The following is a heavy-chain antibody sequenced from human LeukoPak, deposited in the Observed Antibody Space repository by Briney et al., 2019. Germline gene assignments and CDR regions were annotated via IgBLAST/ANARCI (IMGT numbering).Heavy chain of an antibody. CDR2: ISGSGGST. V-gene: IGHV3-23*01. D-gene: IGHD6-19*01. J-gene: IGHJ4*02. CDR1: GFTFSSYA. CDR3: AKVPLSAGGWYEY. Sequence: GGSLRLSCAASGFTFSSYAMSWVRQAPGKGLEWVSAISGSGGSTYYADSVKGRFTVSRDNSKNTLYLQMNSLRAEDTAFYYCAKVPLSAGGWYEYWGQGTLVTVSS.